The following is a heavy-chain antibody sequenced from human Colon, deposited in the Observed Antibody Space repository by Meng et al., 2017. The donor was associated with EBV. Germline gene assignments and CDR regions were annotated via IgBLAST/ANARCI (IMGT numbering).Heavy chain of an antibody. CDR1: GGSISSGDYY. D-gene: IGHD2-8*02. J-gene: IGHJ4*02. CDR3: ARRPTGIDY. V-gene: IGHV4-30-4*01. CDR2: IYHSGRT. Sequence: QVQLQESGPGLVKPSQTLSLTCTVSGGSISSGDYYWSWIRQPPGKGLEWIGEIYHSGRTNYNPSVKSRVSMSVDKSQNHFSLRLSSVTAADTAVYYCARRPTGIDYWGQGTLVTVSS.